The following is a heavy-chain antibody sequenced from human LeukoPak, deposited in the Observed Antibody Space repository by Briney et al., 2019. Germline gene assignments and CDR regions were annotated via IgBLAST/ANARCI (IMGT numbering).Heavy chain of an antibody. J-gene: IGHJ1*01. CDR2: ISSSGSTI. Sequence: GRSLRLSCTASGFTFGDYAMSWFRQAPGKGLEWVSYISSSGSTIYYADSVKGRFTISRDNAKNSLYLQMNSLRAEDTAVYYCARGGTLEYFQHWGQGTLVTVSS. CDR1: GFTFGDYA. CDR3: ARGGTLEYFQH. V-gene: IGHV3-48*03.